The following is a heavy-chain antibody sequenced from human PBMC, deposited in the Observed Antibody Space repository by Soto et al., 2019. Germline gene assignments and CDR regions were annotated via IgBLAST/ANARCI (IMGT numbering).Heavy chain of an antibody. CDR1: GFXFGSSW. CDR3: ARDVSPGSSSLYLDAFDI. CDR2: IKKDGSKI. Sequence: EVQLVESGGDLVQPGGSLRLSCAASGFXFGSSWMTXVRQAPGKGLEWVANIKKDGSKINYLDSVRGRFTVSRDNAKNSLYLEMNSLRAEDTALYYCARDVSPGSSSLYLDAFDIWGQGTMVTVSS. V-gene: IGHV3-7*05. J-gene: IGHJ3*02. D-gene: IGHD6-13*01.